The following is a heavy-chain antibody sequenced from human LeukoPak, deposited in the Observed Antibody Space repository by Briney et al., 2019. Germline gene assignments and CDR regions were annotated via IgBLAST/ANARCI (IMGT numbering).Heavy chain of an antibody. CDR3: TTDGGAMWLVLESY. CDR1: GFTFSSYG. Sequence: GGSLRLSCAASGFTFSSYGMHWVRQAPGKGLEWVAVISYDGSNKYYADSVKGRFTISRDNSKNTLYLQMNSLKTEDTALYYCTTDGGAMWLVLESYWGQGTLVTVSS. V-gene: IGHV3-30*03. J-gene: IGHJ4*02. CDR2: ISYDGSNK. D-gene: IGHD6-19*01.